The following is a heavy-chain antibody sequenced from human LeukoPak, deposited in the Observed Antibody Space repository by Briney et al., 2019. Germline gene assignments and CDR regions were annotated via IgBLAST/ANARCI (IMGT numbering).Heavy chain of an antibody. V-gene: IGHV3-48*03. CDR2: ISSSGSTI. CDR3: ARDRRVVTYYYFDY. Sequence: GGSLRLSCAASGFTFSSYEMNWVRQAPGKGLEWASYISSSGSTIYYADSVKGRFTIPRDNAKNSLYLQMNSLRAEDTAVYYCARDRRVVTYYYFDYWGQGTLVTVSS. CDR1: GFTFSSYE. D-gene: IGHD2-21*02. J-gene: IGHJ4*02.